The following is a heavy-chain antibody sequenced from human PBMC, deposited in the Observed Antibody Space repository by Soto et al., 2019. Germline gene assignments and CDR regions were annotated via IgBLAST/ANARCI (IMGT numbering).Heavy chain of an antibody. Sequence: KTSETLSLTCTVSGGSISSGDYYWSWIRQPPGKGLEWIGYIYYSGSTYYNPSLKSRVTISVDTSKNQFSLKLSSVTAADTAVYYCARSPPLTSWVPAANYGMDVWGQGTTVTVSS. CDR3: ARSPPLTSWVPAANYGMDV. V-gene: IGHV4-30-4*01. CDR2: IYYSGST. J-gene: IGHJ6*02. D-gene: IGHD2-2*01. CDR1: GGSISSGDYY.